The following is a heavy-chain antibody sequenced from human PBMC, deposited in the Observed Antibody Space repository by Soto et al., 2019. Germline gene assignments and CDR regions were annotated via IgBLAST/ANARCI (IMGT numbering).Heavy chain of an antibody. Sequence: VGSLRLSCAASGFTFSSYGMHWVRQAPGKGLEWVAVISYDGSNKYYADSVKGRFTISRDNSKNTLYLQMNSLRAEGTAVYYCAKLTRAGNYYDSSGSNYYYGMDVWGQGTTVTVSS. CDR2: ISYDGSNK. J-gene: IGHJ6*02. CDR3: AKLTRAGNYYDSSGSNYYYGMDV. V-gene: IGHV3-30*18. D-gene: IGHD3-22*01. CDR1: GFTFSSYG.